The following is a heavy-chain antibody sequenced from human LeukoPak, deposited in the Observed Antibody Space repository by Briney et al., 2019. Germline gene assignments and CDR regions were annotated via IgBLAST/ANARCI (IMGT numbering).Heavy chain of an antibody. Sequence: SETLSLTCTVSGGSISSYYWSWIRQPAGKGLEWIGRIYTSGSTNYNPSLKSRVTMSVDTSKNQISLKLSSVTAADTAVYYCARESDCSSTSCYAGTIDYWGQGTLVTVSS. CDR3: ARESDCSSTSCYAGTIDY. CDR1: GGSISSYY. J-gene: IGHJ4*02. D-gene: IGHD2-2*01. V-gene: IGHV4-4*07. CDR2: IYTSGST.